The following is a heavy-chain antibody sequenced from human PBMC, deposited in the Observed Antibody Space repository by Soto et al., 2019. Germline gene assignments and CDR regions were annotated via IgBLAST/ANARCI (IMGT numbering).Heavy chain of an antibody. V-gene: IGHV3-23*01. CDR2: ISGSVGST. CDR1: GFTFSSYA. CDR3: AKDREYCSGGSCYPYWYFDL. J-gene: IGHJ2*01. D-gene: IGHD2-15*01. Sequence: EVQLLESGGGLVQPGGSLRLSCAASGFTFSSYAMSWVRQAPGKGLEWVSAISGSVGSTYYADSVKGRFTISRDNSKNTLYLQMNSLRAEDTAVYYCAKDREYCSGGSCYPYWYFDLWGRGTLVTVSS.